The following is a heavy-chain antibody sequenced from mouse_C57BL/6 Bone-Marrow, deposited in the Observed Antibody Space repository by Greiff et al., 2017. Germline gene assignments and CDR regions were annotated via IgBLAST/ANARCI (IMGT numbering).Heavy chain of an antibody. J-gene: IGHJ3*01. CDR1: GFSLTSYA. CDR3: ARMDSFAY. V-gene: IGHV2-9-1*01. Sequence: VKLMESGPGLVAPSQSLSITCTVSGFSLTSYAISWVRQPPGKGLEWLGVIWTGGGTNYNSAPKSRLSISKDNTKSKVFLKMSSLQTDDAARYYCARMDSFAYWGQGTLVTVSA. CDR2: IWTGGGT.